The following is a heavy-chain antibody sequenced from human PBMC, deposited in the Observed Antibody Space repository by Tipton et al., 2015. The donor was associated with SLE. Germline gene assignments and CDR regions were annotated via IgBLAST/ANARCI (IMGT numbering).Heavy chain of an antibody. Sequence: QLVQSGAEVKKPGASVKVSCKASGYIFSGYYIHWVRQAPGQGLEWMGWINPSSGGTNYARKFQGRVTMTRDTSITTAYMELSRLTSDDTAIYCCAKTGFLEYDRWGQGSLVSVSS. V-gene: IGHV1-2*02. CDR1: GYIFSGYY. D-gene: IGHD3-3*01. CDR2: INPSSGGT. J-gene: IGHJ5*02. CDR3: AKTGFLEYDR.